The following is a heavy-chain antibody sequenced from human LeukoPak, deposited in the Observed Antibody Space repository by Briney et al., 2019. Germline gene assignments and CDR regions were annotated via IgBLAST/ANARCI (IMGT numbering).Heavy chain of an antibody. D-gene: IGHD5-18*01. J-gene: IGHJ4*02. V-gene: IGHV4-34*01. CDR1: GGSFSGYY. Sequence: PSETLSLTCAAYGGSFSGYYWSWIRQPPGKGLEWIGEINHSGSTNYNPSLKSRVTISVDTSKNQFSLKLSSVTAADTAVYYCAGNSYGFTGYWGQGTLVTVSS. CDR2: INHSGST. CDR3: AGNSYGFTGY.